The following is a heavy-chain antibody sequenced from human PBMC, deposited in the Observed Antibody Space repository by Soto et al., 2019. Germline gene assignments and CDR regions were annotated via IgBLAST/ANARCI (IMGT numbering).Heavy chain of an antibody. CDR3: ARDQGSSPLYYYYYYMDV. CDR2: INSDGSST. V-gene: IGHV3-74*01. Sequence: GGSLRLSCAASGFTFSSYWMHWVRQAPGKGLVWVSRINSDGSSTSYADSVKGRFTISRDNAKNTLYLQMNSLRAEDTAVYYCARDQGSSPLYYYYYYMDVWGKGTTVTVSS. CDR1: GFTFSSYW. J-gene: IGHJ6*03. D-gene: IGHD6-13*01.